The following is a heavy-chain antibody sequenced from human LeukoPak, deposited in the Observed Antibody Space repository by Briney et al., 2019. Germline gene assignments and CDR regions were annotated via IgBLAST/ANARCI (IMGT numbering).Heavy chain of an antibody. CDR3: AKHGDQWLWXWFQX. J-gene: IGHJ1*01. CDR2: IWYDGSNK. D-gene: IGHD6-19*01. CDR1: GFTFSSYG. V-gene: IGHV3-33*06. Sequence: GGSLRLSCAASGFTFSSYGMHWVRQAPGKGLEGVAVIWYDGSNKYYADSVKGRFTISRDNSKNTLYLQMNSLRAEDTAVYYCAKHGDQWLWXWFQXXGXGXXVTVSS.